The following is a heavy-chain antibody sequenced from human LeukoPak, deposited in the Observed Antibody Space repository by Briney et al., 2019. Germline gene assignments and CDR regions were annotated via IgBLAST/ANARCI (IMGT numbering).Heavy chain of an antibody. V-gene: IGHV3-23*01. CDR3: AKRGVVIRVILVGFHKEAYYFDS. Sequence: GGSLRLSCAVSGITLSNYGMSWVRQAPGKGLEWVAGISGSGGGTTYADSVKGRFTISRDNPKNTLYLQMNSLRAEDTAVYFCAKRGVVIRVILVGFHKEAYYFDSWGQGALVTASS. CDR1: GITLSNYG. D-gene: IGHD3-22*01. CDR2: ISGSGGGT. J-gene: IGHJ4*02.